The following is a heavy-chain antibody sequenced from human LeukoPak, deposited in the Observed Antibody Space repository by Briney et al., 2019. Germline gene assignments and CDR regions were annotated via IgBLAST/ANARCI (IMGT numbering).Heavy chain of an antibody. D-gene: IGHD6-19*01. CDR2: IYYSGST. CDR1: GGPLSSYY. CDR3: ASVAVAGTKYYYGMDV. J-gene: IGHJ6*02. Sequence: ADTLSLTCTVSGGPLSSYYWIWLRQPPGKGLEGIGCIYYSGSTNYYRSLKSRVTISLDTSKNQFSLKLSSVTAADTAVYYWASVAVAGTKYYYGMDVWGQGTTVTVS. V-gene: IGHV4-59*07.